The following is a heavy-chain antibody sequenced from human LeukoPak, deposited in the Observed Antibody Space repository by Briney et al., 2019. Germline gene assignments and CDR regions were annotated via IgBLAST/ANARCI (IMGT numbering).Heavy chain of an antibody. J-gene: IGHJ4*02. CDR3: TRGRTVDYYGSGRPYYFDY. D-gene: IGHD3-10*01. V-gene: IGHV3-11*01. CDR2: ISASGGSI. CDR1: GFIFSDYY. Sequence: GGSLRLSCTASGFIFSDYYMSWIRQAPGKGLEWISDISASGGSIYYADSVKGRFTISRDSAKNSLYLQMNSLRAEDSAVYYCTRGRTVDYYGSGRPYYFDYWGQGTLVTVSS.